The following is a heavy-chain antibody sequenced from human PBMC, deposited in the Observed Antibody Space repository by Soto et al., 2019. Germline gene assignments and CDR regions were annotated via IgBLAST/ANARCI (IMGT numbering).Heavy chain of an antibody. CDR2: ISTSGTTI. CDR1: GFTFSDYY. V-gene: IGHV3-11*01. J-gene: IGHJ4*02. CDR3: ARDLAPRPNDYFDY. Sequence: VQLLESGGGLVQPGGSLRLSCAASGFTFSDYYMSWIRQAPGKGLEWVSYISTSGTTIYYADSVKGRFIISRDNAKNSLYLQMNSLRDEDTAVYYCARDLAPRPNDYFDYWGQGTLVTVSS.